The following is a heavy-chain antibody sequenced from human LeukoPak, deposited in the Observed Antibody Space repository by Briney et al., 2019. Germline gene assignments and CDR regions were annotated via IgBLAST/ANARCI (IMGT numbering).Heavy chain of an antibody. CDR1: GDSISNFY. Sequence: TSETLSLTCTASGDSISNFYWSWIRQPAGKGLEWIGRIYSSGSANYNPSLKSRVTMSVDTSKNQFSLKLSSVTAADTAVYYCARDARGYGDYPGYYYGMDVWGQGTTVTVSS. CDR2: IYSSGSA. D-gene: IGHD4-17*01. J-gene: IGHJ6*02. V-gene: IGHV4-4*07. CDR3: ARDARGYGDYPGYYYGMDV.